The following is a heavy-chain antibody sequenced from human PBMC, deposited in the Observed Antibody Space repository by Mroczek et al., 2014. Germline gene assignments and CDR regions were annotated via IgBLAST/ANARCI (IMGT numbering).Heavy chain of an antibody. D-gene: IGHD5-18*01. V-gene: IGHV4-39*01. J-gene: IGHJ4*02. CDR3: SERTLQHFDY. CDR2: IYYSGST. Sequence: QVQLVQSGPGLVKPSETLSLTCTVSGGSISSSSYYWGWIRQPPGKGLEWIGSIYYSGSTYYNPSLKSRVTISVDTSKNQFSLKLSSVTAADTAVYYCSERTLQHFDYWGQGTLVTVSS. CDR1: GGSISSSSYY.